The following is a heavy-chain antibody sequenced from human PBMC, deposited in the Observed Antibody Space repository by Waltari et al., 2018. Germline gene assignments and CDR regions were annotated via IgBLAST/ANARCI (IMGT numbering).Heavy chain of an antibody. CDR1: GFILSSYW. CDR2: VNSDGSVT. V-gene: IGHV3-74*01. CDR3: ARHGGDYALYFYYGMDV. Sequence: EEQLVESGGGLVQPGGSLRLSCAASGFILSSYWMEWVRQAPGKGPVWVSRVNSDGSVTSYADSVKGRFTISRDNAKNMLYLQMNSLRPEDTALYYCARHGGDYALYFYYGMDVWGQGTTVTVSS. D-gene: IGHD4-17*01. J-gene: IGHJ6*02.